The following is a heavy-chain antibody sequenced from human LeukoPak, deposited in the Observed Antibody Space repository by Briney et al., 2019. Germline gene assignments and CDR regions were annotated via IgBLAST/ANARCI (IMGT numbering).Heavy chain of an antibody. J-gene: IGHJ3*02. D-gene: IGHD6-19*01. Sequence: GGSLRLSCAASGFSFNTYWMTWVRQAPGKGLEWVANVNQGGSETYYVDSVKGRFTISRNNAKNSLYLHIDSLRAEDTAVYYCARGRVGQWLVDAFDIWGQGTMVTVSS. CDR1: GFSFNTYW. V-gene: IGHV3-7*01. CDR3: ARGRVGQWLVDAFDI. CDR2: VNQGGSET.